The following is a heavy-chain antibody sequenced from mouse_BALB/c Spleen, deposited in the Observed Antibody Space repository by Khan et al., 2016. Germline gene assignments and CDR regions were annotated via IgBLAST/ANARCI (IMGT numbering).Heavy chain of an antibody. J-gene: IGHJ4*01. V-gene: IGHV5-4*02. D-gene: IGHD3-1*01. CDR2: ISEGGSDT. CDR1: GFTFSDYY. Sequence: EVELVESGGGLVKPGGSLKLSCAASGFTFSDYYMYWVRQTPEKRLEWVATISEGGSDTYYVDSVKGRFTISRDNAKNNLYLQMSSLKSEDTAMYYCARDMGQLGWGGGMDYWGQGTSVTVSS. CDR3: ARDMGQLGWGGGMDY.